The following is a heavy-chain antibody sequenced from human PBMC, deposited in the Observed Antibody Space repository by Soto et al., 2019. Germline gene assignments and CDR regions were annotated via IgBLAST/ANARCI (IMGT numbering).Heavy chain of an antibody. Sequence: PSETLSLTCAVYGGSFSGYYWSWIRQPPGKGLEWIGEINHSGSTNYNPSLKSRVTISVDTSRNQFSLKLSSVTAADTAVYFCARVGSGSYFDNWGQGTLVTVSS. CDR3: ARVGSGSYFDN. J-gene: IGHJ4*02. V-gene: IGHV4-34*01. CDR1: GGSFSGYY. CDR2: INHSGST. D-gene: IGHD1-26*01.